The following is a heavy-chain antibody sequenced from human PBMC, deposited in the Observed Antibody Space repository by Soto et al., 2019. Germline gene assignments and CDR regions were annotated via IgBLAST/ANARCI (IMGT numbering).Heavy chain of an antibody. CDR1: GYTFTSYC. Sequence: QVQLVQSGAEVKKPGASVKVSCKASGYTFTSYCMHWVRQAPGQGLEWMGIINPSGGSTSYAQKFQGRVTMTMDTSTSTVYMELSSLRSEDTAVYYCARARGGLMVYAVWGQGTLVTVSS. D-gene: IGHD2-8*01. V-gene: IGHV1-46*01. J-gene: IGHJ4*02. CDR3: ARARGGLMVYAV. CDR2: INPSGGST.